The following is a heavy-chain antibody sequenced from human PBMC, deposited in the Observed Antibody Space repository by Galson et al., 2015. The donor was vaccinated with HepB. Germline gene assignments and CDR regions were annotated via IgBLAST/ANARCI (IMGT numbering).Heavy chain of an antibody. CDR3: ARLFYNYDSPTYSRFDP. CDR2: VSANNGNT. CDR1: GYTFTSYG. D-gene: IGHD3-22*01. Sequence: SVKVSCKASGYTFTSYGITWVRQAPGQGLEWMGWVSANNGNTNYAQKFQGRVTMTTDTSTSTAYMELRSLRSDDTAVYYCARLFYNYDSPTYSRFDPWGQGTLVTVSS. J-gene: IGHJ5*02. V-gene: IGHV1-18*01.